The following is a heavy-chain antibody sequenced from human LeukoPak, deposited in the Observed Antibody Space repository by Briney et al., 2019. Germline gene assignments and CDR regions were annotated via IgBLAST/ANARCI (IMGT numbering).Heavy chain of an antibody. CDR1: GYTFTGYY. D-gene: IGHD6-6*01. CDR2: INPNSGGT. Sequence: ASVKVSCKASGYTFTGYYMHWVRQAPGQGLEWMGWINPNSGGTNYAQKFQGRVTMTRNTSISTAYMELSSLRSEDTAVYYCARGMFRLAAGPVPSYYWGQGTLVTVSS. J-gene: IGHJ4*02. V-gene: IGHV1-2*02. CDR3: ARGMFRLAAGPVPSYY.